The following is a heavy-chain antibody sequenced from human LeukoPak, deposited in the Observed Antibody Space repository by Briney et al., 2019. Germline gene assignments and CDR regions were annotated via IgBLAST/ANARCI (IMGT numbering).Heavy chain of an antibody. CDR2: ISYDGSNK. V-gene: IGHV3-30-3*01. CDR3: AKDMGLSVAGTGPADYFDY. J-gene: IGHJ4*02. CDR1: GFTFSSYA. D-gene: IGHD6-19*01. Sequence: SGGSLRLSCAGSGFTFSSYAMHWVRQAPGKGLEWVAVISYDGSNKYYADSVKGRLTISRDNSKNTLYLQMNSLRAEDTAVYYCAKDMGLSVAGTGPADYFDYWGQGTLVTVSS.